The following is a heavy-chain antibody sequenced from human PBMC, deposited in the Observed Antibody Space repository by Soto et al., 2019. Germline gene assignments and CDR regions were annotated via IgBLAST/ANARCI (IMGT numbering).Heavy chain of an antibody. D-gene: IGHD4-4*01. J-gene: IGHJ5*02. V-gene: IGHV4-31*03. CDR2: IYYSGST. CDR3: ARDRYSHNWFDP. CDR1: GGSISSGGYY. Sequence: ASETLSLTCTVSGGSISSGGYYWSWIRQHPGKGLEWIGYIYYSGSTYYNPSLKSRVTISVDTSKNQFSLKLSSVTAADTAVYYCARDRYSHNWFDPWGQGTLVTVSS.